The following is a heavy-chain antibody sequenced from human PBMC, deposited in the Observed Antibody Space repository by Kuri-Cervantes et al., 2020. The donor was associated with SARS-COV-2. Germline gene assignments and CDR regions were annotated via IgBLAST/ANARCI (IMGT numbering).Heavy chain of an antibody. J-gene: IGHJ4*02. D-gene: IGHD6-13*01. V-gene: IGHV3-30*02. CDR1: GFTFSSYG. CDR3: AGLYSSSWSYDY. CDR2: IRYDGSNK. Sequence: GESLKISCAASGFTFSSYGMHWVRQAPGKGLEWVAFIRYDGSNKYYADSVKGRFTISRDNSKNTLYLQMNSLSAEDTAVYYCAGLYSSSWSYDYWGQGTLVTVSS.